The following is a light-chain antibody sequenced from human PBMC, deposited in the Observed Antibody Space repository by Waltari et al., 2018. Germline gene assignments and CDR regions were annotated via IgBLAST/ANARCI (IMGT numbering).Light chain of an antibody. J-gene: IGLJ1*01. V-gene: IGLV3-27*01. CDR2: QDS. CDR1: MLPKKY. CDR3: YSTTDNNLGV. Sequence: SSELTQPSSVSVSPGQTARITCSGDMLPKKYTRWFHPKPGQAPVLVLYQDSARPSGIPERFSGSSSGTTVTLTISGAQVEDEADYYCYSTTDNNLGVFGPGTRVTVL.